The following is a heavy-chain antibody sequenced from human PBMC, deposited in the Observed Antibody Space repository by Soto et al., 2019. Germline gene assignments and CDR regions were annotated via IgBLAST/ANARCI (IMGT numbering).Heavy chain of an antibody. D-gene: IGHD3-10*01. J-gene: IGHJ4*02. CDR3: AHSRNLITEDAQVGDFDY. CDR2: IYWDDDE. Sequence: QITLKESGPTQVKPTQTLTLTCSFSGFSLNTDGEGVGWVRQPPGEALEWLALIYWDDDERYSPSLKTRLTITKDPSKNQEVLIMTNMDPVDTATYYCAHSRNLITEDAQVGDFDYWGRGTLVTVSS. CDR1: GFSLNTDGEG. V-gene: IGHV2-5*02.